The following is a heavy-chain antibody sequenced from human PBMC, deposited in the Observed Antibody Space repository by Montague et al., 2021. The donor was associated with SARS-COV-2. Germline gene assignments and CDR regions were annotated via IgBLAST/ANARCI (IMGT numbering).Heavy chain of an antibody. D-gene: IGHD5-18*01. CDR3: ARGSKVLNVWIQLERWENWSDP. J-gene: IGHJ5*02. CDR2: IYYSGST. V-gene: IGHV4-61*01. CDR1: GGSVSSGSYY. Sequence: SETLSLTCTVSGGSVSSGSYYWSWIRQPPGKGLEWIGNIYYSGSTNYNPYLKSRVTISVDTSKNPFYLKLSSVTAADTAVYSWARGSKVLNVWIQLERWENWSDPWGQGTLVTVSS.